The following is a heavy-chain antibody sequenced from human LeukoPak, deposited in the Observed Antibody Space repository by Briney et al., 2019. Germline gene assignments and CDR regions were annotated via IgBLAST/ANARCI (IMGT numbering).Heavy chain of an antibody. Sequence: PSETLSLTCAVYGWSFSGYYWSWIRQPPAKGLQWIGESNHSGSTNYNPSLKSRVTISIDKSNNHFSLTFKSVTAADTAVYYCAREEGSSWYRGGAFDIWGQGTMVTVSS. V-gene: IGHV4-34*01. D-gene: IGHD6-13*01. CDR1: GWSFSGYY. J-gene: IGHJ3*02. CDR3: AREEGSSWYRGGAFDI. CDR2: SNHSGST.